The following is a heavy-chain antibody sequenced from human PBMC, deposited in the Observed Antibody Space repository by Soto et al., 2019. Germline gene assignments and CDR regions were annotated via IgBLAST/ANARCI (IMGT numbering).Heavy chain of an antibody. CDR1: GGSFSGYY. CDR2: INHSGST. Sequence: SETLSLTCAVYGGSFSGYYWSWIRQPPGKGLEWIGEINHSGSTNYNPPLKSRVTISVDTSKNQFSLKLSSVTAADTAVYYCARNAPFDYWGQGTLVTVS. V-gene: IGHV4-34*01. CDR3: ARNAPFDY. J-gene: IGHJ4*02.